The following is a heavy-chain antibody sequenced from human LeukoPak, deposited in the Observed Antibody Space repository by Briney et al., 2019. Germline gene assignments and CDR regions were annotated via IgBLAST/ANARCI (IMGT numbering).Heavy chain of an antibody. D-gene: IGHD2-15*01. Sequence: ASVKVSCKASGYTFTSYYMHWVRQAPGQGLEWMGLINPTGGSTGYAQKFQGRVTMTRDTSISTAYMELSRLRSDDTAVYYCARGDIVVVAASDYYYMDVWGKGTTVTVSS. CDR2: INPTGGST. J-gene: IGHJ6*03. V-gene: IGHV1-2*06. CDR3: ARGDIVVVAASDYYYMDV. CDR1: GYTFTSYY.